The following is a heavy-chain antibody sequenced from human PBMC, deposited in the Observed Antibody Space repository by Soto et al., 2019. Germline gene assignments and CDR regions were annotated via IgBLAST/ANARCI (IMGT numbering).Heavy chain of an antibody. CDR2: IKQDGSEK. CDR3: ARAIVIVAVRRDDYYRMDV. Sequence: GGSLRLSCAASGFTFSSYWMSWVRQAPGKGLEWVANIKQDGSEKYYVDSVKGRFTISRDNAKNSLYLQMNSLRAEDTAVYYCARAIVIVAVRRDDYYRMDVWGQGTTVTASS. V-gene: IGHV3-7*01. D-gene: IGHD3-22*01. J-gene: IGHJ6*02. CDR1: GFTFSSYW.